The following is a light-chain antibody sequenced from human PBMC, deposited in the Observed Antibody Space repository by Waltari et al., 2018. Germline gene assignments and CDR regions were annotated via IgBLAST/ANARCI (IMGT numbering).Light chain of an antibody. CDR2: KVS. J-gene: IGKJ1*01. CDR1: QSLLYSDGYTY. Sequence: DVVMTQSPLSLPVTLGQPASISCRSSQSLLYSDGYTYLNWFQQRPGESPRRLIYKVSYREPWVPDRCSGSGSGTDVTLKISRGEDEDVGVYYCMQGTHWPRTFGQGTKVEIK. V-gene: IGKV2-30*01. CDR3: MQGTHWPRT.